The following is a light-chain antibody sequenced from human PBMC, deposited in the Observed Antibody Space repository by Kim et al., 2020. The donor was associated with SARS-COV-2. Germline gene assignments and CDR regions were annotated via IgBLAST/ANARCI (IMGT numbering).Light chain of an antibody. CDR2: AAS. J-gene: IGKJ2*01. Sequence: DVQMTQSPSSLSASVGDRVTITCRASQSISGFLNWYQQKPGEAPKLLIYAASSLESGVPSRFSGSGSGTDFTLTISSLQPEDFATYYCQQTYTTPPFTFGQGTKLEI. V-gene: IGKV1-39*01. CDR3: QQTYTTPPFT. CDR1: QSISGF.